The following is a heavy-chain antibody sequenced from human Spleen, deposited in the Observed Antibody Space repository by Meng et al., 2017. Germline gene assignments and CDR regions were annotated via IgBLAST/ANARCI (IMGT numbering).Heavy chain of an antibody. CDR3: ARGPTTMAHDFDY. D-gene: IGHD4-11*01. CDR1: GGSFSDYS. CDR2: INHSGST. J-gene: IGHJ4*02. V-gene: IGHV4-34*01. Sequence: QVQLQQVGAGLLKPSETLSLTCVVSGGSFSDYSWSWIRQPPGKGLEWIGEINHSGSTNYNPSLESRATISVDTSQNNLSLKLSSVTAADSAVYYCARGPTTMAHDFDYWGQGTLVTVSS.